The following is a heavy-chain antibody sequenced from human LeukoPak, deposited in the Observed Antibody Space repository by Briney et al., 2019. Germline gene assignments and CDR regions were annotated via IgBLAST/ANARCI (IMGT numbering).Heavy chain of an antibody. D-gene: IGHD3-16*01. J-gene: IGHJ4*02. Sequence: GGSLRLSCAASGFSVTSYDMQWVRQAPGKGLEYVSFIRHDGSDKYYAESVKGRFTISKDDSKNTQYLQMNSLRSEDTAIYYCARAFNWAWDYWGQGALVTVSS. CDR2: IRHDGSDK. V-gene: IGHV3-30*02. CDR3: ARAFNWAWDY. CDR1: GFSVTSYD.